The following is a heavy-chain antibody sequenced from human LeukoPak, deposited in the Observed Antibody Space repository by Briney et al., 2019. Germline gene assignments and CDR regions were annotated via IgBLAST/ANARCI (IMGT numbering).Heavy chain of an antibody. Sequence: PGGSLRLSCAASGFIFSTSGMTWVRQAPGKGLEWVAVISYDGGNKYYADSVKGRFTISRDNSKNTLYLQMNSLRAEDTAVYYCAKSAAGVWAFDIWGQGTMVTVSS. CDR1: GFIFSTSG. D-gene: IGHD3-16*01. CDR2: ISYDGGNK. V-gene: IGHV3-30*18. J-gene: IGHJ3*02. CDR3: AKSAAGVWAFDI.